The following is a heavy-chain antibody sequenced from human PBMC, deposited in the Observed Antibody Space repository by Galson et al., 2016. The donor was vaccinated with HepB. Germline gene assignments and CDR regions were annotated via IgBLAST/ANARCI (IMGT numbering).Heavy chain of an antibody. Sequence: QSGAEVKKPGESLKISCQVSGYSFTSHWIGWVRQRPGEGLEWMGIIYPDDSDTRYSPSFQGQVTISADKSISTAYLQWSSMKASDTAMYYCARQRSGLSAQSLDYWGQGTLVTVSS. J-gene: IGHJ4*02. V-gene: IGHV5-51*01. CDR1: GYSFTSHW. CDR3: ARQRSGLSAQSLDY. CDR2: IYPDDSDT. D-gene: IGHD3-3*01.